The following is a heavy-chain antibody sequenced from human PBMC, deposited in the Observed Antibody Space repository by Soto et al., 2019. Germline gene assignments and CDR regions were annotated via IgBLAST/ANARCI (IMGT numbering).Heavy chain of an antibody. CDR1: GGTFSSYA. J-gene: IGHJ6*02. Sequence: QVQLVQSGAEVKKPGSSVKVSCKAPGGTFSSYAISWVRQAPGQGLEWMGGIIPIFGTANYAQKFQGRVTIXAXEXXGTAYMELSSLRSEDTAVYYCASVPMVRGAQDYYYYYGMDVWGQGTTVTVSS. D-gene: IGHD3-10*01. V-gene: IGHV1-69*12. CDR3: ASVPMVRGAQDYYYYYGMDV. CDR2: IIPIFGTA.